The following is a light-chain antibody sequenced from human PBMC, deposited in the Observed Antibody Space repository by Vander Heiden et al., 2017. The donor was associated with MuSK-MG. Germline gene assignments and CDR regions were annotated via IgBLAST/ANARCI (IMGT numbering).Light chain of an antibody. V-gene: IGLV2-11*01. CDR2: DVS. CDR3: CSYASSYTWV. CDR1: SSDVGGYNY. J-gene: IGLJ3*02. Sequence: QSALTQPRSVSGSPGQSVTISCTGTSSDVGGYNYVSWYQQHPGKAPILMIVDVSKRPAGFPDRFSGSKSGNTASLTISGLQAEDEADYYCCSYASSYTWVFGGGTKLTVL.